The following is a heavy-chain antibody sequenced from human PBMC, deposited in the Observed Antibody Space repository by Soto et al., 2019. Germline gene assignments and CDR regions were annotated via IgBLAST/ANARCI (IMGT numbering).Heavy chain of an antibody. CDR3: ARASPYGDYALDY. CDR2: IYYTGST. Sequence: PSETLSLTCTVSGGSVNTAPYHWSWIRQSPRNGLEWIGNIYYTGSTNYNPSFESRVAISLDTSNNQFSLKLRSVTAADTAVYYCARASPYGDYALDYWGQGTLVTVSS. D-gene: IGHD4-17*01. CDR1: GGSVNTAPYH. J-gene: IGHJ4*02. V-gene: IGHV4-61*01.